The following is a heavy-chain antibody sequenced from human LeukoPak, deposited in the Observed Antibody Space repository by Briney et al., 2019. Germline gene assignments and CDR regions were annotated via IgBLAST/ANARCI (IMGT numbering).Heavy chain of an antibody. V-gene: IGHV4-39*07. CDR2: IYYSGST. J-gene: IGHJ5*02. Sequence: PSETLSLTCTVSGGSISSSSYYWGWIRQPPGKGLEWIGSIYYSGSTYYNPSLKSRVTISVDTSKNQFSLNLRSVTAADTAVYYCARDSGWFNPWGQGTLVTVSS. CDR1: GGSISSSSYY. CDR3: ARDSGWFNP.